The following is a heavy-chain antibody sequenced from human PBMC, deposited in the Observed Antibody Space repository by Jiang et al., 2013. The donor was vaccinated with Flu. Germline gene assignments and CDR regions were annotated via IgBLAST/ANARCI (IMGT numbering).Heavy chain of an antibody. Sequence: GAEVKKPGASVTVSCKASGYSFIAYYIYWVRQAPGQGLEWMGWISPNSGGTSYAQKFQGRVTVTRDTSINTAYMELTGLTSDDTAVYYCARPYDFWAGPHAFNIWGQGTSGHRLF. J-gene: IGHJ3*02. D-gene: IGHD3-3*01. CDR3: ARPYDFWAGPHAFNI. V-gene: IGHV1-2*02. CDR2: ISPNSGGT. CDR1: GYSFIAYY.